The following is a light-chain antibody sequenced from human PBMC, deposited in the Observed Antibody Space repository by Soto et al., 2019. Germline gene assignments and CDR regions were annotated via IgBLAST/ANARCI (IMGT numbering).Light chain of an antibody. CDR1: SSNIGNFY. J-gene: IGLJ7*01. CDR2: KNN. V-gene: IGLV1-47*01. CDR3: AAWDDSLSGPGV. Sequence: QSVLTQPPSASRTPGQRVTISCSGSSSNIGNFYVYWYQQLPGTAPKLLIYKNNQRPLGVPDRFSGSKSGTSASLAISGLRSEDEADYYCAAWDDSLSGPGVFGRGTQLTVL.